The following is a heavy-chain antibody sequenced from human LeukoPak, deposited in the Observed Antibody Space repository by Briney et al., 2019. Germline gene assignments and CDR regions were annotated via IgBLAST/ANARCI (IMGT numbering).Heavy chain of an antibody. Sequence: PSETLSLTCTVSGGSMSSYYWSWIRQPPGKGLEWIGYIYYSGSTNYNPSLKSRVTISLDTSKNQFSLRLSSVTAADTAVYYCARERGTTVVRWDYWGQGTQVTVSS. J-gene: IGHJ4*02. CDR2: IYYSGST. D-gene: IGHD4-23*01. CDR1: GGSMSSYY. V-gene: IGHV4-59*12. CDR3: ARERGTTVVRWDY.